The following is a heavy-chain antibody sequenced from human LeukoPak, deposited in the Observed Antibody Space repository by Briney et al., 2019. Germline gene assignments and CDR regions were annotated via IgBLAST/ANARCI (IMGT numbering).Heavy chain of an antibody. CDR2: IYYSGST. D-gene: IGHD3-3*01. CDR1: GGSISSSSYY. J-gene: IGHJ3*02. Sequence: PSETLSLTCTVSGGSISSSSYYWGWICQPPGKGLEWIGSIYYSGSTYYNPSLKSRVTISVDTSKNQFSLKLSSVTAADTAVHYCASHYDFWSGYYKTRDAFDIWGQGTMVTVSS. V-gene: IGHV4-39*01. CDR3: ASHYDFWSGYYKTRDAFDI.